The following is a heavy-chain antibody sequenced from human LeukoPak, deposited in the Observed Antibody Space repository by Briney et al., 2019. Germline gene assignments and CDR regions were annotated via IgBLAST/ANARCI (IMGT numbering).Heavy chain of an antibody. CDR2: INHSGST. V-gene: IGHV4-34*01. Sequence: SETLSLTCAVYGGSFSSYYWSWIRQPPGKGLEWIGEINHSGSTNYNPSLKSRVTISVDTSKNQFSLKLSSVTAADTAVYYCARGPNCSGGSCDSNAFDIWGQGTMVTVSS. J-gene: IGHJ3*02. D-gene: IGHD2-15*01. CDR3: ARGPNCSGGSCDSNAFDI. CDR1: GGSFSSYY.